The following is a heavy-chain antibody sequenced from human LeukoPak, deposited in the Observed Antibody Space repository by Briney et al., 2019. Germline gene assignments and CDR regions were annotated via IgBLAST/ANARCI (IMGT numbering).Heavy chain of an antibody. Sequence: GGSLRLSCAASGFTFSSYSMNWVRQAPGQGLEWVSSISSSSSYIYYADSVKGRFTISRDNAKNSLYLQMNSLRAEDTAVYYCARFRDYGDYDGAQGIIDWGQGTLVTVSS. CDR3: ARFRDYGDYDGAQGIID. V-gene: IGHV3-21*01. D-gene: IGHD4-17*01. J-gene: IGHJ4*02. CDR2: ISSSSSYI. CDR1: GFTFSSYS.